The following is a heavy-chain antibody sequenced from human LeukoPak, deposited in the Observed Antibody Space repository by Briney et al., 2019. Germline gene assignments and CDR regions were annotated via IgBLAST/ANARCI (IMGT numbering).Heavy chain of an antibody. D-gene: IGHD2-15*01. CDR1: GYTFTSYG. CDR3: AIAQVTEAPYCYDY. CDR2: ISVYNGET. J-gene: IGHJ4*02. Sequence: ASVKVSCKSSGYTFTSYGTSWVRPPPAQGLGWVGWISVYNGETNYAQNLQSRGTMTTDTTTSTAYIKMRTPRTDDTAVYYYAIAQVTEAPYCYDYWGQGPLVTVSS. V-gene: IGHV1-18*01.